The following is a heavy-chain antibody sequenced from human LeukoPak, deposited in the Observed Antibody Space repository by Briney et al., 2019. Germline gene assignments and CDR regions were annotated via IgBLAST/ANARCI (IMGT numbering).Heavy chain of an antibody. Sequence: PSETLSLTCTVSGGSISSHYWSWIRQPPGKGLEWIGYIYYSGSTNYNPSLKSRVTISVDTSKNQFSLKLSSVTAADTAVYHCARAVYSSSWYKTFDYWGQGTLVTVSS. V-gene: IGHV4-59*11. CDR2: IYYSGST. CDR1: GGSISSHY. D-gene: IGHD6-13*01. J-gene: IGHJ4*02. CDR3: ARAVYSSSWYKTFDY.